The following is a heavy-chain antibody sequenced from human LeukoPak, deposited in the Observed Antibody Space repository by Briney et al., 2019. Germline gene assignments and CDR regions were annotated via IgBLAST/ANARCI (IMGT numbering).Heavy chain of an antibody. CDR2: VHLSGRT. J-gene: IGHJ4*02. CDR3: AREGGPYRPLDY. D-gene: IGHD2-15*01. CDR1: GGSISTTNW. V-gene: IGHV4-4*02. Sequence: PSGTLSLTCGVSGGSISTTNWWTWVRQLPGEGLEWIGEVHLSGRTHYNPSLESRVTMSVDMSENHISLRLTSVTAADTAVYYCAREGGPYRPLDYSGQGTLVTVSS.